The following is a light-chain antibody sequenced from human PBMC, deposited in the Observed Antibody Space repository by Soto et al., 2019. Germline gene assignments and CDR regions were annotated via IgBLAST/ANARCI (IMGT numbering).Light chain of an antibody. CDR2: GAS. Sequence: DIQMTQSPSSLSASVGDRVTITCQASQDISNYLNWYQHKPGQAPSLLIYGASARATGVPDRFSGSGSGTEFTLTISSLQSEDCAVYYCQQYDNWPRTFGQGTKVDIK. CDR1: QDISNY. CDR3: QQYDNWPRT. V-gene: IGKV1-33*01. J-gene: IGKJ1*01.